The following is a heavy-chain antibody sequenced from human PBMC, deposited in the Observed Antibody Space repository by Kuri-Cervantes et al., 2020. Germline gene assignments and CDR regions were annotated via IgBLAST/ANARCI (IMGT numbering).Heavy chain of an antibody. CDR1: GYKFTSYG. J-gene: IGHJ4*02. V-gene: IGHV1-18*01. CDR3: ARASFYSNYRFDY. CDR2: ISVYNGNT. Sequence: ASVKVSCKASGYKFTSYGINWVRQAPGQGLEWMGWISVYNGNTNYAQKFQGRVTMTTDTSTSTAYMELRSLRSDDTAVYYCARASFYSNYRFDYWGQGTLVTVSS. D-gene: IGHD4-11*01.